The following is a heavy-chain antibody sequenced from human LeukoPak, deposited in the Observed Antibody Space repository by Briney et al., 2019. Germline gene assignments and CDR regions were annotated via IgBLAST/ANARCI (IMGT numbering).Heavy chain of an antibody. CDR1: GGSFSGYY. J-gene: IGHJ4*02. V-gene: IGHV4-34*01. D-gene: IGHD3-16*02. CDR2: INHSGST. Sequence: SETLSLTCAVYGGSFSGYYWSWIRQPPGKGLEWIGEINHSGSTNYNPSLKSRVTISVDTSKNQFSLKLSSVTAADTAVYYCARGPLYLYDYVWGSYRYTRPYYFDYWGQGTLVTVSS. CDR3: ARGPLYLYDYVWGSYRYTRPYYFDY.